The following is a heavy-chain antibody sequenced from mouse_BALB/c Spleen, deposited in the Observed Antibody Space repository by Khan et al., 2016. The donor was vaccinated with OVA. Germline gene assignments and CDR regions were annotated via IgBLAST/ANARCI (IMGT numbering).Heavy chain of an antibody. CDR1: GYSITSDYA. CDR2: ISYSGNT. V-gene: IGHV3-2*02. D-gene: IGHD3-2*02. Sequence: EVQLVESGPGLVKPSQSLSLTCTVTGYSITSDYAWNWIRPFPGNKLEWMGYISYSGNTKYNPSLKSRISITRDTSKNQFFLQLNFVTIEDTATYYCARIQGGDFDYWGQGTTLTVSS. J-gene: IGHJ2*01. CDR3: ARIQGGDFDY.